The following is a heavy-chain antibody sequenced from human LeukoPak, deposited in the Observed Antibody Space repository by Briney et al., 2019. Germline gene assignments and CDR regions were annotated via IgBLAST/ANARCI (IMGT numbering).Heavy chain of an antibody. CDR1: GFTVSSNY. Sequence: GGSLRLSCAASGFTVSSNYMSWVRQAPGKGLEWVSVIYSGGSTYYADSVKGRFTISRDNSKNTLYLQMNSLRAEDTAVYYCAKLIQLWHSTFDYWGQGTLVTVSS. CDR2: IYSGGST. D-gene: IGHD5-18*01. J-gene: IGHJ4*02. V-gene: IGHV3-66*01. CDR3: AKLIQLWHSTFDY.